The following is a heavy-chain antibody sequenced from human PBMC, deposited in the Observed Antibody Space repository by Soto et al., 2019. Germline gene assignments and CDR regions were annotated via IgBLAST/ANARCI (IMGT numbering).Heavy chain of an antibody. D-gene: IGHD6-6*01. CDR3: AKEFSSSASDDYYYYGMDV. J-gene: IGHJ6*02. V-gene: IGHV6-1*01. Sequence: SQTLSLTCAISGDSVSSDTAAWNWIRQSPSRGLEWLGRTYYRSQWYNDYTLSVKSRITITPDTSKNQFSLQLNSVTPDDTAVYYCAKEFSSSASDDYYYYGMDVWSQGTTVTVSS. CDR1: GDSVSSDTAA. CDR2: TYYRSQWYN.